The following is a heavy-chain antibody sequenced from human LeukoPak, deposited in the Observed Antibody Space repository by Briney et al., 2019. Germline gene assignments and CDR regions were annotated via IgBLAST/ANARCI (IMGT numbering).Heavy chain of an antibody. CDR3: ARLRKGYCTNGVCYYTFFDY. Sequence: GSLRLSCAASGFTFSSYWMSWARQAPGKGLEWVANIKQDGSEKYYVDSVKGRFTISRDNAKNSPYLQMNSLRAEDTAVYYCARLRKGYCTNGVCYYTFFDYWGQGTLVTVSS. J-gene: IGHJ4*02. D-gene: IGHD2-8*01. CDR1: GFTFSSYW. CDR2: IKQDGSEK. V-gene: IGHV3-7*01.